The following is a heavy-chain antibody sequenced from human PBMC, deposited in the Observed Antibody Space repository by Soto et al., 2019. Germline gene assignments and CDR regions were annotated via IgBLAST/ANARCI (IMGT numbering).Heavy chain of an antibody. V-gene: IGHV3-30-3*01. J-gene: IGHJ4*02. CDR3: ARGRIQLWLDY. CDR2: ISYDGSNK. Sequence: QVQLVESGGGVVQPGRSLRLSCAASGFTFSSYAMHWVRQAPGKGLEWVAVISYDGSNKYYADSVKGRFTISRDNSKNSLYLQMNSLRAEDTAVYYCARGRIQLWLDYWCQGTLVTVSS. D-gene: IGHD5-18*01. CDR1: GFTFSSYA.